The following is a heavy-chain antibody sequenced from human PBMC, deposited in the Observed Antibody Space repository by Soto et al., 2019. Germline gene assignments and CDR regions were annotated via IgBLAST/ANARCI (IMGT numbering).Heavy chain of an antibody. CDR3: AAPVAGTILFGMDG. D-gene: IGHD6-19*01. V-gene: IGHV3-21*01. CDR2: ISSSSSYI. CDR1: GFTFSSYS. J-gene: IGHJ6*02. Sequence: GGSLRLSCAASGFTFSSYSMNWVRQAPGKGLEWVSSISSSSSYIYYADSVKGRFTISRDNAKNSLYLQMNSLRAEDTAVYYCAAPVAGTILFGMDGWGQGTTVTVSS.